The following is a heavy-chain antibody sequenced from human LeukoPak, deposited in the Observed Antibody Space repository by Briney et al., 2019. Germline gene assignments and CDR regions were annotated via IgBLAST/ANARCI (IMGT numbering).Heavy chain of an antibody. D-gene: IGHD4-17*01. J-gene: IGHJ4*02. CDR2: IRSKVNNYAT. CDR1: GFTFSGSA. Sequence: QPGGSLRLSCAASGFTFSGSAIHWVRQASGKGLEWVGRIRSKVNNYATEYAASVRGRFTISRDDSKNTAYLQMNSLKIEDTAVYYCARPYADLGGDFDHWGQGTLVTVSS. CDR3: ARPYADLGGDFDH. V-gene: IGHV3-73*01.